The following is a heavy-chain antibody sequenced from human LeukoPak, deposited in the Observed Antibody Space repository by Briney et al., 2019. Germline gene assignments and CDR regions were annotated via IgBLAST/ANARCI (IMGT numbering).Heavy chain of an antibody. CDR3: GEGDY. J-gene: IGHJ4*02. CDR2: INPYNGDT. V-gene: IGHV1-18*01. Sequence: EASVKVSCKASGGTFSSYAISWVRQAPGQGLEWMGRINPYNGDTNYAQKFQGRVTMTTDTSTTTAYMELRSLRSDDTAVYYCGEGDYWGQGTLVTVSS. CDR1: GGTFSSYA.